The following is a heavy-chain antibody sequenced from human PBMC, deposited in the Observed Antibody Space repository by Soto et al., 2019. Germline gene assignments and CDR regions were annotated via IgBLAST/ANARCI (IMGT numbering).Heavy chain of an antibody. D-gene: IGHD2-15*01. CDR3: ARARYCSGGSCDDYYYYYGMDV. V-gene: IGHV1-69*12. CDR1: GGTFSSYA. CDR2: IIPSFGTA. J-gene: IGHJ6*02. Sequence: QVQLVQSGAEVKKPGSSVKVSCKASGGTFSSYAISWVRQAPGQGLEWMGGIIPSFGTANYAQKFQGRVTITADESTSTAYMELSSLRSEDTAVYYCARARYCSGGSCDDYYYYYGMDVWGQGTTVTVSS.